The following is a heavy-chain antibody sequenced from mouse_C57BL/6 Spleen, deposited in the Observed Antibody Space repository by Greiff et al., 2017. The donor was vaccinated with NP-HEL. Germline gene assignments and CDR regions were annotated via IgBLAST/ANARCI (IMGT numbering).Heavy chain of an antibody. CDR3: ARDDGTGYWYFDV. Sequence: VQLQQSGAELARPGASVKLSCKASGYTFTSYGISWVKQRTGQGLEWIGEIYPRSGNTYYNEKFTGKATLTADKSSSTAYMELRSLTSEDSAVYFCARDDGTGYWYFDVWGTGTTVTVSS. D-gene: IGHD3-3*01. V-gene: IGHV1-81*01. CDR2: IYPRSGNT. J-gene: IGHJ1*03. CDR1: GYTFTSYG.